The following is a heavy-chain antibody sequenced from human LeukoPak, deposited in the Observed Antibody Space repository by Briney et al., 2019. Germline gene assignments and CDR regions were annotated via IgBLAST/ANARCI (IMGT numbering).Heavy chain of an antibody. D-gene: IGHD1-1*01. V-gene: IGHV4-39*01. Sequence: PSETLSLTCTVSGGYIISRSHYWGWIRQPPGKGLEWIGSVYSGNTYYNPSLKTRATISIDTPTSKNQFSLTLSSVTAADTAVYYCARHHAEILVPNDWGQGTLVTVSS. CDR2: VYSGNT. CDR3: ARHHAEILVPND. J-gene: IGHJ4*02. CDR1: GGYIISRSHY.